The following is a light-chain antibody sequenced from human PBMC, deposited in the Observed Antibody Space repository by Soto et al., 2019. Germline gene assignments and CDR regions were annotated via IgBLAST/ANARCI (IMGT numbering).Light chain of an antibody. CDR2: DAS. J-gene: IGKJ4*01. V-gene: IGKV1-33*01. CDR1: QGISSY. CDR3: QQYDNLPLT. Sequence: IQLTQSPSFLSSSVGDRVTITFVASQGISSYLAWYQQKPGKAPKLLIYDASNLEIGVPSRFSGSGSGTDFTFTISSLQPEDIATYYCQQYDNLPLTFGGGTKVDI.